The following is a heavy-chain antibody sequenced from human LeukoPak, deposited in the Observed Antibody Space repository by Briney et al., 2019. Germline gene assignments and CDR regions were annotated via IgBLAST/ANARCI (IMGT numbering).Heavy chain of an antibody. Sequence: GASVKVSCKASGYTFTGYYMHWVRQAPGQGLEWMGWINPNSGGTNYAQKFQGRVTMTRDTSISTAYMELSRLRSEDTAVYYCARGLRREQQLLRAFDYWGQGTPVTVSS. CDR2: INPNSGGT. CDR3: ARGLRREQQLLRAFDY. D-gene: IGHD6-13*01. J-gene: IGHJ4*02. CDR1: GYTFTGYY. V-gene: IGHV1-2*02.